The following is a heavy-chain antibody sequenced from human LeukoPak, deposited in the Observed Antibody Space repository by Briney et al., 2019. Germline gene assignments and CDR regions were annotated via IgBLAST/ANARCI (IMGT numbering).Heavy chain of an antibody. CDR1: GFTFSSYS. D-gene: IGHD4/OR15-4a*01. J-gene: IGHJ3*02. Sequence: PGESLRLSCAASGFTFSSYSMNWVRQAPGKGLEWVSSISNSNNYIYYADSMKGRFTISRDNAKNSLYLQMNSLRAEDTAVYYCARVWGVRTTLGVFDIWGQGTMVTVSS. CDR2: ISNSNNYI. CDR3: ARVWGVRTTLGVFDI. V-gene: IGHV3-21*01.